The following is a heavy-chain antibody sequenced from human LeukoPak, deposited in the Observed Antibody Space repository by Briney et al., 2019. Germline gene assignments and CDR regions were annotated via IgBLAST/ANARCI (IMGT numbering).Heavy chain of an antibody. CDR3: ARDEYYDILTGSRPDY. J-gene: IGHJ4*02. V-gene: IGHV3-21*01. D-gene: IGHD3-9*01. CDR2: ISSSSSYI. Sequence: PGGSLRLSCAASGFTFSSCSMNWVRQAPGKGLEWVSSISSSSSYIYYADSVKGRFTISRDNAKNSLYLQMNSLRAEDTAVYYCARDEYYDILTGSRPDYWGQGTLVTVSS. CDR1: GFTFSSCS.